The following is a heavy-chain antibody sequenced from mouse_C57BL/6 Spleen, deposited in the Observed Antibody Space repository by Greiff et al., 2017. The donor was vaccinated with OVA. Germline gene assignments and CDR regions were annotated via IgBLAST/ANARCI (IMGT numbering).Heavy chain of an antibody. CDR3: ARETVITTPRYFDV. Sequence: QVQLQQPGAELVRPGTSVKLSCKASGYTFTSYWMHWVKQRPGQGLEWIGVIDPSDSYTNYNQKFKGKATLTVDTASSTAYMQLSSLTSEDSAVYYCARETVITTPRYFDVWGTGTTGTVSS. J-gene: IGHJ1*03. CDR2: IDPSDSYT. CDR1: GYTFTSYW. D-gene: IGHD1-1*01. V-gene: IGHV1-59*01.